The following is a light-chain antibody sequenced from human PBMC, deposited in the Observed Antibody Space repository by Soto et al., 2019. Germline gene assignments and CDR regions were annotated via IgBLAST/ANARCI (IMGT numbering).Light chain of an antibody. CDR2: DAS. V-gene: IGKV3-11*01. Sequence: EVVLTQSPATLSLSPGERATLSCRASQRVSSYLAWYQQKPGQSPRLLIYDASRRATGIPARFSGSGSGTVFTLTSSRLEPENSAIYYCQQRGDWYSFGQGTKLEI. J-gene: IGKJ2*03. CDR3: QQRGDWYS. CDR1: QRVSSY.